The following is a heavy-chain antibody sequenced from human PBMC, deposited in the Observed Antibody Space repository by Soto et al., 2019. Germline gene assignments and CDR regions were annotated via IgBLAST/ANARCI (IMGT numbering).Heavy chain of an antibody. J-gene: IGHJ6*04. CDR2: IIPIFGTA. V-gene: IGHV1-69*01. Sequence: QVQLVQSGAEVKKPGSSVKVSCKASGGTFSSYAISWVRQAPGQGLEWMGGIIPIFGTANYAQKFQGRVTSTADESTSTAYMQLRSRRSEDTAVYYCARVSGGWEPLTDGLPTYYGMDVWGEGTTVTVSP. CDR1: GGTFSSYA. D-gene: IGHD1-26*01. CDR3: ARVSGGWEPLTDGLPTYYGMDV.